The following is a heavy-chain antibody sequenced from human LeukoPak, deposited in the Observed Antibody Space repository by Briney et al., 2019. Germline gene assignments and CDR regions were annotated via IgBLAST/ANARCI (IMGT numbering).Heavy chain of an antibody. J-gene: IGHJ4*02. Sequence: GRSLRLSCAASGFTFSSYGMHWVRQAPGKGLEWVAVIWYDESNKYYADSVKGRFTISRDNSKNTLYLQMNSLRAEDTAVYYCARGVRADIVVVPAAPDFDYWGQGTLVTVSS. CDR2: IWYDESNK. CDR1: GFTFSSYG. D-gene: IGHD2-2*01. CDR3: ARGVRADIVVVPAAPDFDY. V-gene: IGHV3-33*01.